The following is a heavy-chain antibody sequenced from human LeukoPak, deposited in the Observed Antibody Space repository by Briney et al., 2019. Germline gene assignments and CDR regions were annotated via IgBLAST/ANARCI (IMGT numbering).Heavy chain of an antibody. CDR2: INHSGST. V-gene: IGHV4-34*01. CDR1: GGSFSGYY. D-gene: IGHD1-20*01. CDR3: ARGGWGITGNPFDY. Sequence: SETLSLSCAVSGGSFSGYYWSWIRQPPGKGLEWIGEINHSGSTKYNPSLKSRVTISVATSKNQFSLKLNSVTAADTAVYYCARGGWGITGNPFDYWGQGTLVTVSS. J-gene: IGHJ4*02.